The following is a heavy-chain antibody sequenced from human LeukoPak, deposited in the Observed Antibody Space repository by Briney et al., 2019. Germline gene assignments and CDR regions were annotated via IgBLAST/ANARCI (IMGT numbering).Heavy chain of an antibody. J-gene: IGHJ6*03. Sequence: GGSLRLSCAASGFTFSDYYMSWIRQAPGKGLKWVSYISSSGRTRYYADSVKGRFTISRDNAKNSLHLQLNSLRAEDTAVYYCARVGCSSTSCSRGNYYYYYMDVWGKGTTVTISS. V-gene: IGHV3-11*04. D-gene: IGHD2-2*01. CDR1: GFTFSDYY. CDR2: ISSSGRTR. CDR3: ARVGCSSTSCSRGNYYYYYMDV.